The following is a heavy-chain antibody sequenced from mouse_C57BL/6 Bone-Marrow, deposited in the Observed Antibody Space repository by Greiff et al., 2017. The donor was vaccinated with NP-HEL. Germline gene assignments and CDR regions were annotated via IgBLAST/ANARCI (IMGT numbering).Heavy chain of an antibody. Sequence: DVQLQESGGGLVKPGGSLKLSCAASGFTFSSYAMSWVRQTPEKRLEWVATISDGGSYTYYPDNVKGRFTISRDNAKNNLYLQMSHLKSEDTAMYYCARYYYGSSYGYFDYWGQGTTLTVSS. D-gene: IGHD1-1*01. CDR1: GFTFSSYA. J-gene: IGHJ2*01. CDR3: ARYYYGSSYGYFDY. CDR2: ISDGGSYT. V-gene: IGHV5-4*01.